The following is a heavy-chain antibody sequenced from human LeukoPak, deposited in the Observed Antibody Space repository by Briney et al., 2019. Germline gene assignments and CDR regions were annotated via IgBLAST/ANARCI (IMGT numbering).Heavy chain of an antibody. CDR2: ESYDGSSK. CDR3: ARVTGHSGYDLKY. J-gene: IGHJ4*02. D-gene: IGHD5-12*01. CDR1: GFLFSAYD. Sequence: PGGSLRLSCAASGFLFSAYDFHWVRQAPGKGLEWVAFESYDGSSKNYAQSVKGRFTISRDNSKNTLYVQMNSLRREDTAVYYCARVTGHSGYDLKYWGQGALVTVSS. V-gene: IGHV3-30*01.